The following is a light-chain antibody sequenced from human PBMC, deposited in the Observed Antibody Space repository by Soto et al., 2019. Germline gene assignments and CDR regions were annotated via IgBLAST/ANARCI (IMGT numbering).Light chain of an antibody. CDR3: QQYNSYSPL. CDR2: DAS. V-gene: IGKV1-5*01. CDR1: QSIGTW. J-gene: IGKJ3*01. Sequence: HMTPSPSTLSASIGDRVAITCRASQSIGTWLAWYQQKPGKAPKLLIYDASSVESGVPSRFSGSGSGTEFTLTISSLQPDDFATYYCQQYNSYSPLFGPGTKVDI.